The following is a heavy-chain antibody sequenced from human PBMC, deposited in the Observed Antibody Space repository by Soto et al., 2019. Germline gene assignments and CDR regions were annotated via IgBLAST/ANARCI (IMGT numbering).Heavy chain of an antibody. Sequence: XETLCLTCSVAGCSIKNTNYHWGWIRQPPGKGLEWIGTLYYRGATDYNPSLKTRVTISVDTSKNLLSLNLSSVTAADTAVYYCFGVMAATLDYWGQGTLVTVSS. D-gene: IGHD2-21*02. CDR1: GCSIKNTNYH. CDR3: FGVMAATLDY. CDR2: LYYRGAT. J-gene: IGHJ4*01. V-gene: IGHV4-39*01.